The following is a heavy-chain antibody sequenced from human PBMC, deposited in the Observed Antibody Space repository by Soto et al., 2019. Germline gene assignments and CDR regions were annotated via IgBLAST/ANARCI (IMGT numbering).Heavy chain of an antibody. J-gene: IGHJ6*02. D-gene: IGHD6-19*01. CDR3: ARSGWYRAGYYYYGMDV. CDR1: GGSISSSSYY. Sequence: SETLSLTCTVSGGSISSSSYYWGWIRQHPGKGLEWIGYIYYSGSTYYNPSLKSRVTISVDTSKNQFSLKLSSVTAADTAVYYCARSGWYRAGYYYYGMDVWGQGTTVTVSS. CDR2: IYYSGST. V-gene: IGHV4-31*03.